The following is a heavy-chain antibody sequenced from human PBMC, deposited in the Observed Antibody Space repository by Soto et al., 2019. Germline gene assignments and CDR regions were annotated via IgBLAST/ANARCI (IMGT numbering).Heavy chain of an antibody. CDR1: GFTFDDYA. V-gene: IGHV3-9*01. CDR3: AKDRGLVLSFYFDY. J-gene: IGHJ4*02. D-gene: IGHD6-19*01. CDR2: ISWNSGSI. Sequence: EVQLVESGGGLVQLGRSLRLSCAASGFTFDDYAMHWVRQAPGKGLEWVSGISWNSGSIGYADSVKGRFTISRDNAKNSLYLQMNSLRAEDTALYYCAKDRGLVLSFYFDYWCQGTLVTVSS.